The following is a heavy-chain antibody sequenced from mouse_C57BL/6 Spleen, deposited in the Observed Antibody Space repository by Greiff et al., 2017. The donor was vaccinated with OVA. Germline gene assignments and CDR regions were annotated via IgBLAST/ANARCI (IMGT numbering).Heavy chain of an antibody. CDR3: ARHPLNFLFDY. J-gene: IGHJ2*01. CDR2: IDPSDSYT. V-gene: IGHV1-50*01. CDR1: GYTFTSYW. Sequence: VQLQQPGAELVKPGASVKLSCKASGYTFTSYWMQWVKQRPGQGLEWIGEIDPSDSYTNYNQKFKGKATLTVDTSSSTAYMQLSSLTSEDSAVYYCARHPLNFLFDYWGQGTTLTVSS. D-gene: IGHD4-1*02.